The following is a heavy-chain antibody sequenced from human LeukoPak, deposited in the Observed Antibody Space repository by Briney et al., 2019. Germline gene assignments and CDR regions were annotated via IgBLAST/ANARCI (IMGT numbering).Heavy chain of an antibody. J-gene: IGHJ4*02. Sequence: SETLSLTCTVSGGSISSGGYYWSWLRQHPGKGLEWSEYIYYGGSTYYNPSLKSRVTISVDTSKNQFSLKLSSVTAADTAVYYCARVGGWSYFDYWGQGTLVTVSS. D-gene: IGHD6-19*01. CDR1: GGSISSGGYY. CDR2: IYYGGST. V-gene: IGHV4-31*03. CDR3: ARVGGWSYFDY.